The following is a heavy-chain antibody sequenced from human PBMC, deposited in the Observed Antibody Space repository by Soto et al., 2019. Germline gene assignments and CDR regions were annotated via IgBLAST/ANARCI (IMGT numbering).Heavy chain of an antibody. CDR2: ISSDGTNK. J-gene: IGHJ4*02. CDR1: GFTFSIYA. Sequence: QVQLVGSGGGVVQPGTSLRLSCAASGFTFSIYAMHWVRQAPEKGLEWVAVISSDGTNKNHADSVRGRFSISRDNSNNRLRLQMDNMSVDDTGVYYCAGSNSEAGWGPFDCWGQGALVTVSS. D-gene: IGHD3-16*01. CDR3: AGSNSEAGWGPFDC. V-gene: IGHV3-30-3*01.